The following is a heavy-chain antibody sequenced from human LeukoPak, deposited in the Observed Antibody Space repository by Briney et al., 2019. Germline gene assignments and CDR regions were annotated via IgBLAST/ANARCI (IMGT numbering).Heavy chain of an antibody. CDR2: ISGSGGST. CDR3: AKAGDIVVVPADLSEDYFDY. V-gene: IGHV3-23*01. Sequence: GSLRLSCAASGFTFSSYAMSWVRQAPGKGLEWVSAISGSGGSTYYADSVKGRFTISRDNSKNTLYLQMNSLRAEDTAVYYCAKAGDIVVVPADLSEDYFDYWGQGTLVTVSS. D-gene: IGHD2-2*01. CDR1: GFTFSSYA. J-gene: IGHJ4*02.